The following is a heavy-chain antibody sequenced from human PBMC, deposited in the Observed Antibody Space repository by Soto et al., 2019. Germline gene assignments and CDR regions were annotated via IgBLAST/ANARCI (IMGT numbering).Heavy chain of an antibody. CDR2: ISYDGSNK. J-gene: IGHJ4*02. Sequence: GGSLRLSCAASGFTFSSYGMHWVRQAPGKGLEWVAVISYDGSNKYYADSVKGRFTISRDNSKNTLYLQMNSLRAEDTAVYYCAKDWHYYDSSGLLGYWGQGTLVTVSS. CDR1: GFTFSSYG. V-gene: IGHV3-30*18. D-gene: IGHD3-22*01. CDR3: AKDWHYYDSSGLLGY.